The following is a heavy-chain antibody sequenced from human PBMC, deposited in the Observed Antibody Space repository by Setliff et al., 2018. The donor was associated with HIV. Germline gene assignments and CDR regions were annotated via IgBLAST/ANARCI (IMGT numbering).Heavy chain of an antibody. J-gene: IGHJ4*02. Sequence: ASVKVSCKASGYTFSGRYIHWVRQAPGQGLEWMGWINPNRGETNFAHKFQGRVTLTSDTSISTAYMELLRLRSDDTSVFYCVRGGDYCSSTSCYDPFDSWGQGTPVTVSS. D-gene: IGHD2-2*01. CDR3: VRGGDYCSSTSCYDPFDS. V-gene: IGHV1-2*02. CDR1: GYTFSGRY. CDR2: INPNRGET.